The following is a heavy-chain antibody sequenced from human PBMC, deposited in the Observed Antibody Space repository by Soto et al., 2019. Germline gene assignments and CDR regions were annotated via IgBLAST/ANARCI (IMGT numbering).Heavy chain of an antibody. Sequence: PSSSXSLTWTFAVCSIMIGRHSLSWIRQPPGNALEWIGYISHSGSTSYNPSLKSRVTISIDRSQKQLSMSLNSVTAADTAVYFCAREGDCAYDVCYRHYLDTWGQRTLV. J-gene: IGHJ5*02. CDR3: AREGDCAYDVCYRHYLDT. V-gene: IGHV4-30-2*01. D-gene: IGHD3-22*01. CDR2: ISHSGST. CDR1: VCSIMIGRHS.